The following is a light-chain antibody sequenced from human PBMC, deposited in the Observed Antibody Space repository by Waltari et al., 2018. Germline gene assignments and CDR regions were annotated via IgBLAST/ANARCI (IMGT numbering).Light chain of an antibody. CDR2: MAS. CDR1: QSVGTW. CDR3: QQYSSFSS. J-gene: IGKJ2*01. V-gene: IGKV1-5*03. Sequence: DIQMTQSPSTLSASVGDRVTIYCRASQSVGTWLAWYQQKPGKAPKLLIYMASSLESGGPSRCSARGSGTDFTLTISSLPPDDFATYSGQQYSSFSSCGQGTKV.